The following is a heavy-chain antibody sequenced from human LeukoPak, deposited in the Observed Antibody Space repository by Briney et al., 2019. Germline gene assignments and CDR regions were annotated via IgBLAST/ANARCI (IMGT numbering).Heavy chain of an antibody. V-gene: IGHV4-59*01. CDR2: IYYSGST. J-gene: IGHJ5*02. D-gene: IGHD5-24*01. CDR1: GGSISSYY. Sequence: SETLSLTXTVSGGSISSYYWSWIRQPPGKGLEWIGYIYYSGSTNYNPSLKSRVTISVDTSKNQFSLKLSSVTAADTAVYYCARESPTRRDGYNSWGQGTLVTVSS. CDR3: ARESPTRRDGYNS.